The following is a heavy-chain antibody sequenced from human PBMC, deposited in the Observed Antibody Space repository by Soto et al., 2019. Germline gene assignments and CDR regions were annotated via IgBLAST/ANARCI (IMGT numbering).Heavy chain of an antibody. CDR3: AKGAVPATATHYYYYGMDV. J-gene: IGHJ6*02. CDR2: ISYDGSNK. D-gene: IGHD2-2*01. Sequence: GGSLRLSCAASGFTFSSYGMHWVRQAPGKGLEWVAVISYDGSNKYYADSVKGRFTISRDNSKNTLYLQMNSLRAEDTAVYYCAKGAVPATATHYYYYGMDVWGQGTTVTVSS. CDR1: GFTFSSYG. V-gene: IGHV3-30*18.